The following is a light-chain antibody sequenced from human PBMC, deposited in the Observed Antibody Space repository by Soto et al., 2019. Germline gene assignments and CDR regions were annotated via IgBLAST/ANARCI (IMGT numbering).Light chain of an antibody. Sequence: QSALTQPPSASGSPGQSVAISCTGTASDIGGYNFVSWYQQHPGKAPKLMIYEVNKRPSGVPDRFSGSKSGNTASLTVSGLQAEDEADYYWSSHGGTSPYVFGTGTKVTVL. CDR3: SSHGGTSPYV. CDR1: ASDIGGYNF. CDR2: EVN. J-gene: IGLJ1*01. V-gene: IGLV2-8*01.